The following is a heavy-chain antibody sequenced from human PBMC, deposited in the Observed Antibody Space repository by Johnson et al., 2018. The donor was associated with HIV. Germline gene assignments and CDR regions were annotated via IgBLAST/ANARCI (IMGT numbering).Heavy chain of an antibody. V-gene: IGHV3-66*01. D-gene: IGHD6-19*01. CDR3: ASEGLAGNAFDI. CDR2: IGTAGDT. CDR1: GFTVSSNY. Sequence: VQLVESGGGLVKPGGSLRLSCAASGFTVSSNYMSWVRPAPGKGLEWVSAIGTAGDTYYPGSVKGRFTISRDNSKNTLYLQMNSLRAEDTAVYYCASEGLAGNAFDIWGQGTMVTVSS. J-gene: IGHJ3*02.